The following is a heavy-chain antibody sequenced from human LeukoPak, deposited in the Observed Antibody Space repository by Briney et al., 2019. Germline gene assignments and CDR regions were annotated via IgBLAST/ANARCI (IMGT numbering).Heavy chain of an antibody. V-gene: IGHV3-21*01. CDR3: GRVGGRSKAAKGDAFDI. D-gene: IGHD6-6*01. Sequence: PGGSLRLSCAASGFTFSSYSMNWVRQAPGKGLEWVSSISSGSTYMYYADSVKGRFTISRDNAQNSMYLQMNSLRAEDTAVYYCGRVGGRSKAAKGDAFDIWGQGTMVTVSS. CDR1: GFTFSSYS. J-gene: IGHJ3*02. CDR2: ISSGSTYM.